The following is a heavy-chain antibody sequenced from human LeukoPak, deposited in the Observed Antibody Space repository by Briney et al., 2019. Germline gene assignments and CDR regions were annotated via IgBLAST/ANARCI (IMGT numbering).Heavy chain of an antibody. V-gene: IGHV1-46*01. J-gene: IGHJ4*02. CDR2: INPSDGST. CDR1: GYTFTNYY. D-gene: IGHD6-19*01. Sequence: ASVKVSCKASGYTFTNYYMHWVRQAPGQGLEWMGIINPSDGSTSYAQKFQGRVTVTRDTSTRTVYMELSSLTSEDTAVYYCARGHSSGWLNFDYWGQGTLVTVSS. CDR3: ARGHSSGWLNFDY.